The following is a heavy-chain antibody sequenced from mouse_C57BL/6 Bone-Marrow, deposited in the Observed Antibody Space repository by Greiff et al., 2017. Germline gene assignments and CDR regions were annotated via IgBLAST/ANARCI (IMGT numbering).Heavy chain of an antibody. Sequence: VMLVESGAELARPGASVTMSCKASGYTFTSYTMHWVKQRPGQGLEWIGYINPSSGYTKYNQKFKDKATLTADKSSSTAYMQLSSLTSEDSAVYYCARGGWLLPWFAYWGQGTLVTVSA. CDR1: GYTFTSYT. V-gene: IGHV1-4*01. J-gene: IGHJ3*01. CDR2: INPSSGYT. CDR3: ARGGWLLPWFAY. D-gene: IGHD2-3*01.